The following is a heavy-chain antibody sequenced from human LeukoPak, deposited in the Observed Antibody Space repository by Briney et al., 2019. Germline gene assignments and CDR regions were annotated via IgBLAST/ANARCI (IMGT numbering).Heavy chain of an antibody. D-gene: IGHD2-2*01. CDR2: MNPNSGNT. CDR3: ARVIRYCSSTSCLDSFDY. Sequence: ASVKVSCKASGYTFTSYDINWVRQATGQGLERMGWMNPNSGNTGYAQKFQGRVTITRNTSISTAYMELSSLRSEDTAVYYCARVIRYCSSTSCLDSFDYWGQGTLVTVSS. J-gene: IGHJ4*02. CDR1: GYTFTSYD. V-gene: IGHV1-8*03.